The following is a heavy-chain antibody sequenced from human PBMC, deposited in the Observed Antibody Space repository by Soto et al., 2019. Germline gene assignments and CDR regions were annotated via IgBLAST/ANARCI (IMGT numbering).Heavy chain of an antibody. CDR2: IYSGGST. CDR1: GFTVSSNY. Sequence: GGSLRLSCAASGFTVSSNYMSWVRQAPGKGLEWVSVIYSGGSTYYADSVKGRFTISRDNSKNTLYLQMNSLRAEDTAVYYCASDSSSWYNGMDVWGQGTTVTVS. D-gene: IGHD6-13*01. CDR3: ASDSSSWYNGMDV. V-gene: IGHV3-66*01. J-gene: IGHJ6*02.